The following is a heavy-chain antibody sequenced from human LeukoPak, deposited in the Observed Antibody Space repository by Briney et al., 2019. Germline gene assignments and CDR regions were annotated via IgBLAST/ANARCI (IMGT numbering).Heavy chain of an antibody. J-gene: IGHJ4*02. CDR2: ISIYNGNT. CDR3: ARDLRKAAAAGTVDY. V-gene: IGHV1-18*01. CDR1: VYTSTRYG. D-gene: IGHD6-13*01. Sequence: ASVKLSRKASVYTSTRYGISRVRQTPGQGVEGMGGISIYNGNTNYAQKLQGRVTMTTDTSTSTAYMELRSLRSDDTAAYYCARDLRKAAAAGTVDYWGQGTLVTVSS.